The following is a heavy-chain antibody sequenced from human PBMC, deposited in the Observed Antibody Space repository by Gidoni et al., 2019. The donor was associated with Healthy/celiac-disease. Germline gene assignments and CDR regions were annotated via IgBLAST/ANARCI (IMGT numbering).Heavy chain of an antibody. V-gene: IGHV3-23*01. D-gene: IGHD7-27*01. Sequence: EVQLLESGGGLVQPGGSLGLSCAASGFTFSYYAMTWVRQAPGKGLEWVSGISGSGDSTYYADSVKGRFTISRDNSENTLYLQMNSLRAEDTAVYYCAFHLQLGDYDYWGQGTLVTVSS. CDR1: GFTFSYYA. CDR3: AFHLQLGDYDY. CDR2: ISGSGDST. J-gene: IGHJ4*02.